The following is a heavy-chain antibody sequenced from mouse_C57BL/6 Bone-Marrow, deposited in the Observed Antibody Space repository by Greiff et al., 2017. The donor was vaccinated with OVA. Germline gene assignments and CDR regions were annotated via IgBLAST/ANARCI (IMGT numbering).Heavy chain of an antibody. CDR3: ARSGFAY. V-gene: IGHV1-4*01. CDR1: GYTFTSYT. Sequence: QVQLQQSGAELARPGASVKMSCKASGYTFTSYTMHWVQQRPGQGLEWIGYINPSSGYTKYNQKFKDKATLTADKSSSTAHMQLSSLTSEDSAVYYCARSGFAYWGQGTLVTVSA. CDR2: INPSSGYT. J-gene: IGHJ3*01.